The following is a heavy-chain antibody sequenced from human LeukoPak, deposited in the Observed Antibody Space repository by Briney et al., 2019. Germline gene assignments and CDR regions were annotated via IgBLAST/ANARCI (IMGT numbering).Heavy chain of an antibody. CDR1: DGAIAGYS. Sequence: SETLSLTCTVSDGAIAGYSWSWIRQPPGKGLEWIGNIYYSGDTNYNPSLQSRVTVSVDTSKNQFSLKLTSVTAADTAVYYCVRGPYGSGISNWFDPWGQGTLVIVSS. CDR3: VRGPYGSGISNWFDP. D-gene: IGHD3-10*01. CDR2: IYYSGDT. J-gene: IGHJ5*02. V-gene: IGHV4-59*01.